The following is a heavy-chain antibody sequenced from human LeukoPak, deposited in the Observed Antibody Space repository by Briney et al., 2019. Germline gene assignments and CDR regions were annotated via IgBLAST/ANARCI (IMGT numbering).Heavy chain of an antibody. CDR2: IYYSGRT. V-gene: IGHV4-59*04. J-gene: IGHJ4*02. D-gene: IGHD6-13*01. Sequence: PSETLSLTCTVSSGSINGYYWSWVRQPPGKGLEYIGYIYYSGRTHYNPSLKSRVTISVDTSKNQFSLKLSSVTAADTAVYYCAAGAAGTPFDYWGQGTLVTVSS. CDR3: AAGAAGTPFDY. CDR1: SGSINGYY.